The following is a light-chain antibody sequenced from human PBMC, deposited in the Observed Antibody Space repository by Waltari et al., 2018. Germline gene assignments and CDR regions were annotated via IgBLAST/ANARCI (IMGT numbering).Light chain of an antibody. V-gene: IGKV3-20*01. Sequence: EVVLTQSPGNLSLSPGETATLSCRASQSIGRYRGWYQQKSGQAPRLLIYGAYNRATGIPDRYSGSGSGTDFSLTISRLEAEDFAVYYCQNHERLPATFGQGTKVEMK. CDR2: GAY. CDR3: QNHERLPAT. CDR1: QSIGRY. J-gene: IGKJ1*01.